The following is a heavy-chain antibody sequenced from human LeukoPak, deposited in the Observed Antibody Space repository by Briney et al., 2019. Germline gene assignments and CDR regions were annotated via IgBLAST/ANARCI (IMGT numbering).Heavy chain of an antibody. J-gene: IGHJ6*03. CDR1: GGSISSYY. V-gene: IGHV4-59*01. Sequence: SSETLSLTCTVSGGSISSYYWSWIRQPPGKGLEWIGYIYYSGSTNYNPSLKSRVTISVDTSKNQFSLKLSSVTAADTAVYYCARSRTTYYYYYMDVWGKGTTVTVSS. D-gene: IGHD4-17*01. CDR2: IYYSGST. CDR3: ARSRTTYYYYYMDV.